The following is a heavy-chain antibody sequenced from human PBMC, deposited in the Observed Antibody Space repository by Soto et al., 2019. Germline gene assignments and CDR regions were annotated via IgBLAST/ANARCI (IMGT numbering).Heavy chain of an antibody. CDR2: INHSGST. CDR3: AREGRDYYGMEV. V-gene: IGHV4-34*01. Sequence: PSETLSLTCAVYGGSFSGYYWSWIRQPPGKGLEWIGEINHSGSTNYNPSLKSRVTISVDTSKNQFSLKLSSVTAADTAVYYCAREGRDYYGMEVWGQGTTVTVSS. J-gene: IGHJ6*02. CDR1: GGSFSGYY.